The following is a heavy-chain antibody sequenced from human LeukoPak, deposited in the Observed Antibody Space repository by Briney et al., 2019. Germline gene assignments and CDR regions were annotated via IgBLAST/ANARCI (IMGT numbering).Heavy chain of an antibody. CDR2: MNGYKGNS. J-gene: IGHJ6*03. CDR1: GYRMMYYG. Sequence: ASVKVSCKASGYRMMYYGISWVRQAPGQGLEWMGWMNGYKGNSDYAQKFQGRVSMSTDTSANIAYMELWSLRSDDMAVYYYMDLWGEGTTVIVSS. V-gene: IGHV1-18*03. CDR3: MDL.